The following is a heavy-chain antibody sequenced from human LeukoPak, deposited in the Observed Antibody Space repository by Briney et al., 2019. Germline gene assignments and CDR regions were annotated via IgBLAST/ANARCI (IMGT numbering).Heavy chain of an antibody. D-gene: IGHD5-24*01. V-gene: IGHV1-2*02. CDR3: AREEMATMFDY. CDR1: GYTFTSYD. Sequence: GASVKVSCKASGYTFTSYDINWVRQATGQGLEWMGWINPNSGGTNYAQKFQGRVTMTRDTSISTAYMELSRLRSDDTAVYYCAREEMATMFDYWGQGTLVTVSS. J-gene: IGHJ4*02. CDR2: INPNSGGT.